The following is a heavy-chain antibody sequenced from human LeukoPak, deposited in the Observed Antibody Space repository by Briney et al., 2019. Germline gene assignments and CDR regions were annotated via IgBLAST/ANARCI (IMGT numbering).Heavy chain of an antibody. J-gene: IGHJ1*01. V-gene: IGHV1-46*01. Sequence: ASXKVSCKASGYTFTSYYMHWVRQAPGQGLEWMGIINPSGGSTKYAQKFQGRVTMTRDTSTSAVYMELSSLRSEDTAVYYCARARYSSSWPLPHAEYFQHWGQGTLVTVSS. CDR2: INPSGGST. CDR1: GYTFTSYY. D-gene: IGHD6-13*01. CDR3: ARARYSSSWPLPHAEYFQH.